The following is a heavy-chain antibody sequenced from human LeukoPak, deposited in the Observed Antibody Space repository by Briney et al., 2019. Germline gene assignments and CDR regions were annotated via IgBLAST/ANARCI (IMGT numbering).Heavy chain of an antibody. CDR1: GFTFSNYW. Sequence: PGGSLRLSCAASGFTFSNYWMHWVRQAPGKGLEWVSGINWNGGSTGYADSVKGRFTISRDNAKNSLYLQMNSLRAEDTALYYCASYSRGGWFGEFPNYMDVWGKGTTVTVSS. CDR2: INWNGGST. V-gene: IGHV3-20*04. J-gene: IGHJ6*03. D-gene: IGHD3-10*01. CDR3: ASYSRGGWFGEFPNYMDV.